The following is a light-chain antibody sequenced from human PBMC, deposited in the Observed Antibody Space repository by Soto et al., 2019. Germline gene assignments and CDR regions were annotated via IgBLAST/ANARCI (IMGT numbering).Light chain of an antibody. CDR3: QQSYNTPWT. J-gene: IGKJ1*01. CDR1: QSISTN. CDR2: AAS. Sequence: DIQMTQSPSSLSASVGDRVTITCRASQSISTNLNWYQQKPGQXPKXXIYAASSLQSGVPSRFSGNVSGTDFTLSISSLQPEDFATYYCQQSYNTPWTFAQGTKVDIK. V-gene: IGKV1-39*01.